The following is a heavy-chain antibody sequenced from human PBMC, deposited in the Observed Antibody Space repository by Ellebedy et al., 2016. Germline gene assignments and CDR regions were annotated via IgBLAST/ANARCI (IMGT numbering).Heavy chain of an antibody. CDR2: ISSSSSYI. V-gene: IGHV3-21*06. J-gene: IGHJ4*02. CDR1: GFTFSSYS. CDR3: ARDSGWLQFAMAY. Sequence: GESLKISXAASGFTFSSYSMNWVRQAPGKGLEWVSSISSSSSYIYYADSVKGRFTISRDKAKNMLYLQMNSLRVEDTAVYYCARDSGWLQFAMAYWGQGTLVTVSS. D-gene: IGHD5-24*01.